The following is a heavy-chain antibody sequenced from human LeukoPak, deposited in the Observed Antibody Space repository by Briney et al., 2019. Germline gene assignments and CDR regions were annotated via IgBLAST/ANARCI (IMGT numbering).Heavy chain of an antibody. D-gene: IGHD1-26*01. J-gene: IGHJ4*02. CDR2: INQGGSVT. CDR1: GFAFSTSW. CDR3: ARDHHSGALDY. Sequence: PGGSLRLSCAPSGFAFSTSWMTWVRQAPGKGLEWLGNINQGGSVTNYVDSVKGRFSISRDNAKNTMYLQMSSLRVEDTAVYYCARDHHSGALDYWGQGTLVTVSS. V-gene: IGHV3-7*01.